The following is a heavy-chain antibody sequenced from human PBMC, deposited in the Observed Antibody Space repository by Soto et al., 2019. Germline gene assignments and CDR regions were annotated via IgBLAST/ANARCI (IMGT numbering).Heavy chain of an antibody. Sequence: QVQLVQSRAEVKQPGASVRVSCKASGNTHTIYFIHWLRQAPGQGLEWMGWINSVSGGTNYAPRFRGRVSMTRDTSSATAFMDLSGLRSYDTAFYYCARGGSYYAHWGQGTLVTVSS. CDR2: INSVSGGT. D-gene: IGHD3-16*01. V-gene: IGHV1-2*02. J-gene: IGHJ4*02. CDR3: ARGGSYYAH. CDR1: GNTHTIYF.